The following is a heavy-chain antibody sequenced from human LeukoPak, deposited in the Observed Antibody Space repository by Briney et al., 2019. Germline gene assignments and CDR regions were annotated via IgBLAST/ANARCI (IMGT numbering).Heavy chain of an antibody. D-gene: IGHD3-9*01. J-gene: IGHJ4*02. CDR2: INAGNGNT. Sequence: GASVKVSCKASGYTFTSYAMHWVRQAPGQRLEWMGWINAGNGNTKYSQKFQGRVTMTRDTSISTAYMELSRLRSDDTAVYYCARYDILTGYSFPPPFDYWGQGTLVTVSS. CDR3: ARYDILTGYSFPPPFDY. V-gene: IGHV1-3*01. CDR1: GYTFTSYA.